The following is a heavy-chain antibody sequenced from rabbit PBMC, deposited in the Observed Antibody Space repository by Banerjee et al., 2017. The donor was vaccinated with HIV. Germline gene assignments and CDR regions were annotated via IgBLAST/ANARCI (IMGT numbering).Heavy chain of an antibody. J-gene: IGHJ4*01. CDR2: IYTGNGNT. Sequence: QEQLEESGGDLVRPEGSLTLTCTASGFSFSSGYDMCWVRQAPGKGLEWIACIYTGNGNTYYASWAKGRFTISKTSSTTVTLQMTSLTAADTATYFCARSTSGYDIGDLWGPGTLVTVS. D-gene: IGHD1-1*01. CDR3: ARSTSGYDIGDL. CDR1: GFSFSSGYD. V-gene: IGHV1S45*01.